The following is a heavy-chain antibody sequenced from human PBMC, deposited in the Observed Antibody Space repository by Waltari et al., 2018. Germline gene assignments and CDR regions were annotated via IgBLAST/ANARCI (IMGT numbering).Heavy chain of an antibody. V-gene: IGHV4-59*01. CDR1: GGSPSASY. Sequence: QVRLQESGPGLVKPSETLSLTCTVSGGSPSASYFAWIRQFPGKGLEWLGHIYHTGTTNYNPSLESRVTISVDTSKIQFSLELTSLTAADTAVYYCARDFSYRNDWPRGAFDIWGQGTMVTVSS. D-gene: IGHD1-26*01. CDR3: ARDFSYRNDWPRGAFDI. CDR2: IYHTGTT. J-gene: IGHJ3*02.